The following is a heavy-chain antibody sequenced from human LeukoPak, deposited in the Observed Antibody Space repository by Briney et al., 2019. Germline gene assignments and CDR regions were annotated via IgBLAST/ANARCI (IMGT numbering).Heavy chain of an antibody. Sequence: GGSLRLSCAASGFTVSSNYMSWVRQAPGKGLEWVSVIYSGGSTYYADSVKGRFTISRDNSKNTLYLQMNSLRAEDTAVYYCARVVPAASDYGDLSYFDYWGQGTLVTVSS. J-gene: IGHJ4*02. D-gene: IGHD2-2*01. CDR2: IYSGGST. CDR1: GFTVSSNY. CDR3: ARVVPAASDYGDLSYFDY. V-gene: IGHV3-53*01.